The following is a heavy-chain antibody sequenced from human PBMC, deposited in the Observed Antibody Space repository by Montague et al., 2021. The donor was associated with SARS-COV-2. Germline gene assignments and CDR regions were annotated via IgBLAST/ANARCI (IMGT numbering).Heavy chain of an antibody. Sequence: SETLSLTCALSGGSFSNYYWSWIRQPPGKGLEWIGYIYYSGSTNCNPSLKSRVTISVDTSKNQFSLKLSSVTAADTAVYYCALGFDYWGQGTLVTVSS. D-gene: IGHD7-27*01. CDR3: ALGFDY. J-gene: IGHJ4*02. CDR1: GGSFSNYY. V-gene: IGHV4-59*01. CDR2: IYYSGST.